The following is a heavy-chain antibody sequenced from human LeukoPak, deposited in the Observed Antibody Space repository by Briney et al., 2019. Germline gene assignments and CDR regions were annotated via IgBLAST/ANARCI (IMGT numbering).Heavy chain of an antibody. J-gene: IGHJ4*02. CDR3: ARTGAVAQDY. Sequence: EWMGWISAYNGNTNYAQKLQGRVTMTTDTSTSTAYMELRSLRSDDTAVYYCARTGAVAQDYWGQGTLVTVSS. CDR2: ISAYNGNT. V-gene: IGHV1-18*01. D-gene: IGHD6-19*01.